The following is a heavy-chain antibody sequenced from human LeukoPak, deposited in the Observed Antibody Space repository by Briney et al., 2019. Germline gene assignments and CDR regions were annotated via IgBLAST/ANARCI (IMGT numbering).Heavy chain of an antibody. CDR3: ARDPRSPVAGAFDI. CDR1: GGSISSSNW. J-gene: IGHJ3*02. D-gene: IGHD6-19*01. Sequence: SETLSLTCAVSGGSISSSNWWSWVRQPPGKGLEWIGEIYHSGSTYYNPSLKSRVTISVDTSKNQFSLKLSSVTAADTAVYYCARDPRSPVAGAFDIWGQGTMVTVSS. V-gene: IGHV4-4*02. CDR2: IYHSGST.